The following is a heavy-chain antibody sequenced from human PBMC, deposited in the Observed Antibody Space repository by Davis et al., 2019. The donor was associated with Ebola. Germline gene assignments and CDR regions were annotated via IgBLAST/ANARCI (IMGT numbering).Heavy chain of an antibody. CDR2: ISASGADI. CDR1: GFTFSNYA. V-gene: IGHV3-23*01. J-gene: IGHJ4*02. D-gene: IGHD2-8*01. CDR3: AEGGTNNFRGAN. Sequence: GESLKISCAASGFTFSNYAMSWVRPAPGGGLEWVSGISASGADIKYADSVRGRFSISRDDSKSTLYLQMDSLRVEDTAVFYCAEGGTNNFRGANWGQGTLVTVSS.